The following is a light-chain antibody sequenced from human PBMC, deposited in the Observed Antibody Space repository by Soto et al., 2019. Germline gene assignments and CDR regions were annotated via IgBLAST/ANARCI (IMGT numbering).Light chain of an antibody. CDR2: GAS. V-gene: IGKV3-20*01. J-gene: IGKJ4*01. Sequence: ENVLTQSPGALSVSPGERATLSCRASQSVGRNYLAWYQQKPGQAPRLLIYGASSRATGVPDRFSGSGSGTDFTLAISRLEPEDFAGYYCQQYADSPLTFGGGTKVETK. CDR1: QSVGRNY. CDR3: QQYADSPLT.